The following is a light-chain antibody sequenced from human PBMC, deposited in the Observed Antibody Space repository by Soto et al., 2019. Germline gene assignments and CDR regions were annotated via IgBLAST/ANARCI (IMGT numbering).Light chain of an antibody. CDR1: SSDIGGYNY. J-gene: IGLJ3*02. CDR2: EVS. Sequence: QSALTQPASVSGSPGQSITISCTGTSSDIGGYNYVTWYQQHPGNAPKLMIYEVSNRPSGVSIRFSGSKSGNTASLTISGLQAEDEADSYCSSYTSPSSWVFGGGTKLTVL. V-gene: IGLV2-14*01. CDR3: SSYTSPSSWV.